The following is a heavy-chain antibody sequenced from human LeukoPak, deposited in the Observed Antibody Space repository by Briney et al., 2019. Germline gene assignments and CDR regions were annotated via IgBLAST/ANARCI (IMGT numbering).Heavy chain of an antibody. D-gene: IGHD6-13*01. CDR1: GGSISSGSYY. Sequence: PSQTLSLTCTVSGGSISSGSYYWSWIRQPAGKGLEWIGRIYTSGSTNYNPSLKSRVTISVDTSKNQFSLKLSSVTAADTAVYYCARASDSSSWTLDYWGRGTLVTVSS. CDR2: IYTSGST. CDR3: ARASDSSSWTLDY. J-gene: IGHJ4*02. V-gene: IGHV4-61*02.